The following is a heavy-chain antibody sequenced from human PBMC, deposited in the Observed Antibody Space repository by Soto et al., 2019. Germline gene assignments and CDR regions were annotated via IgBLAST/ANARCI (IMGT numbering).Heavy chain of an antibody. D-gene: IGHD6-13*01. V-gene: IGHV1-2*04. J-gene: IGHJ4*02. CDR1: GYTFTGYY. CDR3: ARDMGSSSWYELYFDY. CDR2: INPNSGGT. Sequence: ASVKVSCKASGYTFTGYYMHWVRQAPGQGLEWMGWINPNSGGTNYAQKFQGWVTMTRDTSISTAYMELSRLRSDDTAVYYCARDMGSSSWYELYFDYWGQGTLVTVSS.